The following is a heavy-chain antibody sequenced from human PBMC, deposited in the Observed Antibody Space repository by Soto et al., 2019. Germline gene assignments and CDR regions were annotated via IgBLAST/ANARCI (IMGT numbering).Heavy chain of an antibody. D-gene: IGHD2-2*01. Sequence: GGSLRLSCTASGFTFGDYAMSWFRQAPGKGLEWVGFIRSKAYGGTTEYAASVKGRFTISRDDSKSIAYLQMNSLKTEDTAVYYCTRDHALGYCSSTSCSHDAFDIWGQGTMVTVSS. CDR2: IRSKAYGGTT. CDR3: TRDHALGYCSSTSCSHDAFDI. J-gene: IGHJ3*02. CDR1: GFTFGDYA. V-gene: IGHV3-49*03.